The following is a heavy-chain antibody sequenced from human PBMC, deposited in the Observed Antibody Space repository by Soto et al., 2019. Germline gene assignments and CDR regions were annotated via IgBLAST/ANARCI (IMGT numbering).Heavy chain of an antibody. CDR3: ARRAETNGWNGFGADKYYFDF. V-gene: IGHV1-8*01. CDR1: GYTFTSYD. CDR2: MNPNTGNS. Sequence: EGPVKCSCKASGYTFTSYDIYWVRQATGQGLEWMGWMNPNTGNSGYAQKFQGIVTMTSNTSISTAHMELSSLRSEDTAVYYCARRAETNGWNGFGADKYYFDFWGQGTLVTVSS. D-gene: IGHD1-1*01. J-gene: IGHJ4*02.